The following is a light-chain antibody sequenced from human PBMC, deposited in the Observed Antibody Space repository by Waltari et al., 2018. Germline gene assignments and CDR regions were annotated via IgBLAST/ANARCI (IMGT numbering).Light chain of an antibody. CDR1: QSLLYSSHNKNY. CDR2: WAS. CDR3: QQHYTTPIT. J-gene: IGKJ4*01. Sequence: DIVMTQSPDSLAVSLGERATINCKSSQSLLYSSHNKNYLAWYQQKPRQPPKLLIYWASTRESGVPDRFSGSGSGTDFTLTISSLQAEDVAVYHCQQHYTTPITFGGGTKVEIK. V-gene: IGKV4-1*01.